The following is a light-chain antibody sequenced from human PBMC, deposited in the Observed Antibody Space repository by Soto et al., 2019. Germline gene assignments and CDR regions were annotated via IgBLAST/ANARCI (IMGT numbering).Light chain of an antibody. V-gene: IGLV2-14*01. Sequence: QSVLTQPASVSGSPGQSITISCTGTSSDVGGYNYVSWYQLHPGKAPQLIIYEVTHRPSGVSSRFYGSRSGNTASLTISGLQAEDEADYYCKSRTTRNTLVFGGGTKVTVL. CDR3: KSRTTRNTLV. CDR1: SSDVGGYNY. J-gene: IGLJ3*02. CDR2: EVT.